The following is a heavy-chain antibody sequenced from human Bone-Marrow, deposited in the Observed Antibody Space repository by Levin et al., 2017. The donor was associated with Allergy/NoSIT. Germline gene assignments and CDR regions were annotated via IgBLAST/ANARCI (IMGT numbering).Heavy chain of an antibody. J-gene: IGHJ6*02. Sequence: GESLKISCAASGFTFRTYSMNWVRQAPGKGLEWISYINSGGDTIYYAESVRGRFTVSRDNAKNSVYLQMDSLRDEDRAVYYCARDRISTSSYYHYGFDVWGRGTTVIVSS. V-gene: IGHV3-48*02. CDR1: GFTFRTYS. D-gene: IGHD6-13*01. CDR3: ARDRISTSSYYHYGFDV. CDR2: INSGGDTI.